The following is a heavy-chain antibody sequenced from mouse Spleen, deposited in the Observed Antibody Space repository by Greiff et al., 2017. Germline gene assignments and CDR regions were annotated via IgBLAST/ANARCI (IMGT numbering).Heavy chain of an antibody. CDR3: ARLVSTMIMGYFDY. CDR2: IDPSDSYT. CDR1: GYTFTSYW. V-gene: IGHV1-69*01. D-gene: IGHD2-4*01. Sequence: QVQLKQPGAELVMPGASVKLSCKASGYTFTSYWMHWVKQRPGQGLEWIGEIDPSDSYTNYNQKFKGKATLTVDKSSSTAYMQLSSLTSEDSAVYYCARLVSTMIMGYFDYWGQGTTLTVSS. J-gene: IGHJ2*01.